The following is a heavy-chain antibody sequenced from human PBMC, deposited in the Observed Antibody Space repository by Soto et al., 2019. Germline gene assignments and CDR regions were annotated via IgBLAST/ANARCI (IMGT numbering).Heavy chain of an antibody. D-gene: IGHD5-18*01. CDR2: IKQDGSEK. J-gene: IGHJ4*02. CDR3: ARDRWDTAAPMKY. Sequence: GGSLRLSCAASGFTFSSYWMSWVRQAPGKGLEWVANIKQDGSEKYYVDSVKGRFTISRDNAKNSLYLQMNSLRAEDTAVYYCARDRWDTAAPMKYWGQGTLVTVSS. V-gene: IGHV3-7*03. CDR1: GFTFSSYW.